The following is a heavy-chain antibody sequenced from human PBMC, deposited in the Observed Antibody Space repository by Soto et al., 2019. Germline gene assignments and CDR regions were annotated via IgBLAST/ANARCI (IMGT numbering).Heavy chain of an antibody. CDR3: ARDLEYGSSWFDFDY. V-gene: IGHV1-18*01. J-gene: IGHJ4*02. CDR2: ISAYNGNT. CDR1: GYTFTSYG. Sequence: ASVKVSCKASGYTFTSYGISWVRQAPGQGLEWMGWISAYNGNTNYAQKLQGRVTMTTDTSTSTAYMELRSLRSDDTAVYYCARDLEYGSSWFDFDYWGQGTLVTVSS. D-gene: IGHD6-13*01.